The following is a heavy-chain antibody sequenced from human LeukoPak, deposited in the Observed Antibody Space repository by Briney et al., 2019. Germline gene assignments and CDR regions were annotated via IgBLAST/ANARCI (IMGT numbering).Heavy chain of an antibody. J-gene: IGHJ4*02. V-gene: IGHV3-74*01. D-gene: IGHD7-27*01. CDR2: INNDGSDT. CDR1: GSKFSNHW. CDR3: ARNNWGIDE. Sequence: GGSLRLSCAASGSKFSNHWMHWVRQSPGKGLVWVARINNDGSDTSHADSVEGRFTISRDNAANTLYLQMNSLRVEDTAMYFCARNNWGIDEWGQGTLVTVSS.